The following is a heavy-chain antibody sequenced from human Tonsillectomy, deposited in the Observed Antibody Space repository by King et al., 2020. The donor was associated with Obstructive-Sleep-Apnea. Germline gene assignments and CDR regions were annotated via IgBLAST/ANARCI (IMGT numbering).Heavy chain of an antibody. J-gene: IGHJ6*02. D-gene: IGHD2-2*01. V-gene: IGHV3-30*04. CDR1: GFTFSSYA. CDR3: ARDKIGYCSSTSCYVPLYYYYYGMAV. CDR2: ISYDGSNK. Sequence: VQLVESGGGVVQPGRSLRLSCAASGFTFSSYAMHWVRQAPGKGLEWVAVISYDGSNKYYADSVKGRFTISRDNSKNTLYLQMNSLRAEDTAVYYCARDKIGYCSSTSCYVPLYYYYYGMAVWGQGTTVTVAS.